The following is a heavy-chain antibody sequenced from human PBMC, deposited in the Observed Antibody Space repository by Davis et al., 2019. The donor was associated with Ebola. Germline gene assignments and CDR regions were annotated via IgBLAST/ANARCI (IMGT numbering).Heavy chain of an antibody. D-gene: IGHD3-10*01. CDR1: GFTFSSYS. V-gene: IGHV3-74*01. CDR3: ARDRDGSGSYPGY. Sequence: GESLKISCAASGFTFSSYSMNWVRQAPGKGLVWVSRINSDGSSTSYADSVKGRFTISRDNSKNTLYLQMNSLRAEDTAVYYCARDRDGSGSYPGYWGQGTLVTVSS. CDR2: INSDGSST. J-gene: IGHJ4*02.